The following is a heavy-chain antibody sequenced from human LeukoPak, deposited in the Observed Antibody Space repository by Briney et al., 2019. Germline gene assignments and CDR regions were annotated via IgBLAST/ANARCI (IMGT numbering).Heavy chain of an antibody. CDR3: ARDFSSSAFDI. Sequence: GGSLRLSCAASGFTLRNYAMSWVRQAPGKGLEWVSSIGSSSRYIYYADLVKGRFTISRDNDKNSVYLQMNSLRAEDTAVYYCARDFSSSAFDIWGQGTMVTVSS. CDR2: IGSSSRYI. CDR1: GFTLRNYA. D-gene: IGHD6-6*01. V-gene: IGHV3-21*01. J-gene: IGHJ3*02.